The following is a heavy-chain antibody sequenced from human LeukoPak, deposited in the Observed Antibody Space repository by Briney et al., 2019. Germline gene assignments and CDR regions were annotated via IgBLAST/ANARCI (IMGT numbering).Heavy chain of an antibody. CDR3: ARSLAAGFDI. J-gene: IGHJ3*02. Sequence: KAGGSLRLSCAASGFTFSSYSMNWVRQAPGKGLEWVSSISSSISYIYYADSVKGRFTISRDNAKNSLHLQMNSLRVEDTAVYYCARSLAAGFDIWGQGTVVTVSS. D-gene: IGHD6-25*01. CDR2: ISSSISYI. CDR1: GFTFSSYS. V-gene: IGHV3-21*01.